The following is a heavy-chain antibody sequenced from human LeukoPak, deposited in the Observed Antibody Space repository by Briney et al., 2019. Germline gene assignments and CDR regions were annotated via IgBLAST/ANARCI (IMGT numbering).Heavy chain of an antibody. J-gene: IGHJ4*02. D-gene: IGHD6-13*01. Sequence: GGSLRLSCAASGFNFNNYWMSWLRQAPGKGLEWVANIKDDGSEEYYVDSVKGRFTISRDNALNSLYLQMNSLRAEDTAIYYCARSIPYGTTWYGRSDYWGQGTLVTASS. CDR3: ARSIPYGTTWYGRSDY. CDR2: IKDDGSEE. V-gene: IGHV3-7*03. CDR1: GFNFNNYW.